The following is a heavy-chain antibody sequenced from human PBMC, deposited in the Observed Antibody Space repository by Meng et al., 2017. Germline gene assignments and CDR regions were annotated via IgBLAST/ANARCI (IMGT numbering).Heavy chain of an antibody. D-gene: IGHD3-10*01. V-gene: IGHV3-30*01. CDR2: KSYDGSTK. CDR3: ARVVRKLLLWFGELNY. J-gene: IGHJ4*02. CDR1: GFTFSSYA. Sequence: LGGHGVWVVLLARCLRLSCAASGFTFSSYAMYCFRNAPSKGVQWAAVKSYDGSTKYYADSVKGRFTISRDNSKNTLYLQMNSLRAEDTDVYYCARVVRKLLLWFGELNYWGQGTLVTVSS.